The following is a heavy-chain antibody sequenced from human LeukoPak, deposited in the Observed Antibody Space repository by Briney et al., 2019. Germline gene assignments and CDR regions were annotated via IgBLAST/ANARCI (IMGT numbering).Heavy chain of an antibody. CDR3: ARESSAYYDSSGYYPGDYYYMDV. V-gene: IGHV3-66*01. CDR1: GFTLSSYA. D-gene: IGHD3-22*01. J-gene: IGHJ6*03. CDR2: IYSGGST. Sequence: GGSLRLSCAASGFTLSSYAMSWVRQAPGKGLEWVSVIYSGGSTYYADSVKGRFTISRDNSKNTLYLQMNSLRAEDTAVYYCARESSAYYDSSGYYPGDYYYMDVWGKGTTVTISS.